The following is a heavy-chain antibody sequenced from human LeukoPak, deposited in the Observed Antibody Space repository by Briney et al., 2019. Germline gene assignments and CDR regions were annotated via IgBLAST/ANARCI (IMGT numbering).Heavy chain of an antibody. CDR2: IIPIFGTA. Sequence: SVNVSCKASGGTFSIYAISWVRQAPGQGLEWMGGIIPIFGTANYAQKFQGRVTITADESTSTAYMELSSLRSEDTAVYYCARDGVSAAMDHYYYYYGMDVWGQGTTVTVSS. V-gene: IGHV1-69*01. CDR1: GGTFSIYA. CDR3: ARDGVSAAMDHYYYYYGMDV. J-gene: IGHJ6*02. D-gene: IGHD5-18*01.